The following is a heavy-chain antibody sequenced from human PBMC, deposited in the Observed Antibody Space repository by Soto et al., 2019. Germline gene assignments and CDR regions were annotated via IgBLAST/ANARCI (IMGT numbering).Heavy chain of an antibody. CDR3: ARGKCTNGVCYKKGAFDY. V-gene: IGHV3-13*01. CDR2: IGTAGDT. Sequence: GGSLRLSCAASGFTFSSYDMHWVRQATGKGLEWVSAIGTAGDTYYPGSVKGRFTISRENAKNSLYLQMNSLRAGDTAVYYCARGKCTNGVCYKKGAFDYWGQGTLVTVSS. D-gene: IGHD2-8*01. CDR1: GFTFSSYD. J-gene: IGHJ4*02.